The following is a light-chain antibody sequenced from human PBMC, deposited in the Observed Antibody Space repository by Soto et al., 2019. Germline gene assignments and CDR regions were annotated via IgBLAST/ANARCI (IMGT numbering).Light chain of an antibody. CDR3: QHYNSYSEA. Sequence: DIQMTQSPSTLSASIGDRVTITCRASQNIRNWLAWYQQKPGKAPKLLIYDVSSLESGVPPRFSGSGSGTDFTLTISSLQPDDFATYYCQHYNSYSEAFGQGTKVDIK. V-gene: IGKV1-5*01. J-gene: IGKJ1*01. CDR1: QNIRNW. CDR2: DVS.